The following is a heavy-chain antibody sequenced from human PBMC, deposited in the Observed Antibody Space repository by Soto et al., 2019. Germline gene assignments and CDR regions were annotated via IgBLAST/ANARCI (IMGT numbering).Heavy chain of an antibody. Sequence: SETLSLTCTVSGGSISSYYWSWIRQPPGKGLEWIGYIYYSGSTNYNPSLKSRVTISVDTSKNQFSLKLSSVTAADTAVYYCARDSATAMATVYGMDVWGQGTTVTVSS. CDR1: GGSISSYY. D-gene: IGHD5-18*01. CDR3: ARDSATAMATVYGMDV. J-gene: IGHJ6*02. V-gene: IGHV4-59*01. CDR2: IYYSGST.